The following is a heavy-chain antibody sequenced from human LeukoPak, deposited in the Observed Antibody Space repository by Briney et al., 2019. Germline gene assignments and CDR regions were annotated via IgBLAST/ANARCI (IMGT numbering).Heavy chain of an antibody. J-gene: IGHJ4*02. D-gene: IGHD3-9*01. CDR1: GFTFSSYS. V-gene: IGHV3-21*01. CDR3: ARTLTGYYNSQGDY. CDR2: ISSSSSYI. Sequence: GGSLRLSCAASGFTFSSYSMNWVRQAPGKGLEWVSSISSSSSYIYYADSVKGRFTISRDNAKNSLYLQMNSLRAEDTAVYYCARTLTGYYNSQGDYWGQGTLVTVSS.